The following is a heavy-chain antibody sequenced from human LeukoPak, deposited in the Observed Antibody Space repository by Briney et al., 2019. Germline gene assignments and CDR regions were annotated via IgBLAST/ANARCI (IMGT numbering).Heavy chain of an antibody. CDR3: ARVLGKGRDLYYYMDV. V-gene: IGHV1-8*01. J-gene: IGHJ6*03. D-gene: IGHD7-27*01. Sequence: ASVKVSCKASGYTFTSYDINWVRQATGQGLEWMGWMNPNSGNTGYAQKFQGRVTMTRNTSISTAYMEVSSLRSEDTAVYYCARVLGKGRDLYYYMDVWGKGTTVTISS. CDR1: GYTFTSYD. CDR2: MNPNSGNT.